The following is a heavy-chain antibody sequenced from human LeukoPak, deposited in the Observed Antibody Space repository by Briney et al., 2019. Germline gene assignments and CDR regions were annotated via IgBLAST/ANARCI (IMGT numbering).Heavy chain of an antibody. V-gene: IGHV4-59*11. CDR1: GGPISSHY. CDR3: AREPGYCSSTSCPIDY. D-gene: IGHD2-2*01. CDR2: IYYSGST. J-gene: IGHJ4*02. Sequence: SETLSLTCTVSGGPISSHYWSWIRQPPGKGLEWIWYIYYSGSTNYNPSLKSRVTISVDTSKNQFPLKLSSVTAADTAVYYCAREPGYCSSTSCPIDYWGQGTLVTVSS.